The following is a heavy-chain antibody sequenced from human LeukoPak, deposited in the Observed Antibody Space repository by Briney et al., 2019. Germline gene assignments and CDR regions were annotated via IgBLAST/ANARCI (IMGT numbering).Heavy chain of an antibody. CDR3: ARKSGYDQYFDY. V-gene: IGHV1-69*06. CDR2: IIPIFGTA. CDR1: GGTFSSYA. D-gene: IGHD5-12*01. J-gene: IGHJ4*02. Sequence: ASVKVSCKASGGTFSSYAISWVRQAPGQGLEWMGGIIPIFGTANYAQKFQGRVTITADKSTSTAYMELSSLRSEDTAVYYCARKSGYDQYFDYWDQGTLVTVSS.